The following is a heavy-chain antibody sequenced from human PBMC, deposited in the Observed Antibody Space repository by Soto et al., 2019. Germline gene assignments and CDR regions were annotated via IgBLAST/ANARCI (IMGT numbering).Heavy chain of an antibody. CDR2: MKGYSGNP. V-gene: IGHV1-8*01. J-gene: IGHJ4*02. CDR3: ARRRGESYYGLDY. D-gene: IGHD1-26*01. CDR1: GYNFNNYE. Sequence: QVQLLQSGAEVKKPGASVKISCKASGYNFNNYEINWVRQAPAQGLEWMGWMKGYSGNPLYAQNFQGSLTLTRDTSTNTAYLELTSLAYEDAAMYFCARRRGESYYGLDYWGQGTLVTVSS.